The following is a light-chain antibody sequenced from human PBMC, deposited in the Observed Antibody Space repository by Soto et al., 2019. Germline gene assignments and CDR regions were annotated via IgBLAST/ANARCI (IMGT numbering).Light chain of an antibody. Sequence: DIQITQSASSMSASVGDRVTITCRASQSISAYLNWYQQKPGKAPKLLIYAASSLQSGVPSRFSGSGSGTDFTLTISSLQPEDFATYYCQESYSTPSVTFGPGTKVDIK. V-gene: IGKV1-39*01. CDR2: AAS. CDR1: QSISAY. J-gene: IGKJ3*01. CDR3: QESYSTPSVT.